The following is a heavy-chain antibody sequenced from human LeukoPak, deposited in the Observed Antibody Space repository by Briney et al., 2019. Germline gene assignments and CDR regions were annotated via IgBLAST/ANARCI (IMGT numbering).Heavy chain of an antibody. CDR1: GGSISISNYY. Sequence: SETLSLTCTVSGGSISISNYYWGGIRQPPGRGLEWIGSISYSGTYYNPSPKSRLTISVDTSKNHFSLNLRSVTAADTAVYYCARRTSNPVGAIDYWGQGTLVTVSS. J-gene: IGHJ4*02. D-gene: IGHD1-26*01. V-gene: IGHV4-39*01. CDR2: ISYSGT. CDR3: ARRTSNPVGAIDY.